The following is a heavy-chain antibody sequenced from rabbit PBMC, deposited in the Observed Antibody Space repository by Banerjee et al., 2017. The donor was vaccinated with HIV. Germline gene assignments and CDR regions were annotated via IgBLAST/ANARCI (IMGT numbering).Heavy chain of an antibody. CDR3: ASGGVRSTGYTYAFDP. D-gene: IGHD1-1*01. Sequence: QQQLEESGGDLVKPEGSLTLTCKASGFDLSTYYMNWVRQAPGKGLEWIGMILPSGTTYYASWVNGRFAISRTSSTTVTLQMTSLTAADTATYFCASGGVRSTGYTYAFDPWGPGTLVTVS. CDR1: GFDLSTYYM. CDR2: ILPSGTT. V-gene: IGHV1S45*01. J-gene: IGHJ2*01.